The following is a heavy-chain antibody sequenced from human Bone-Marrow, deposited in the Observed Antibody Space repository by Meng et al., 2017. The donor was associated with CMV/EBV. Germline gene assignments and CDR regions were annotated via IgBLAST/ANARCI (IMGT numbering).Heavy chain of an antibody. CDR2: INAGNGNT. Sequence: FTSYAMHWVRQAPGQRLEWMGWINAGNGNTKYSQKFQGRVTITRDTSASTAYMELSSLRSEDTAVYYCVRSTYYYDSSGYYKSYYFDYWGQGTLVTVSS. CDR1: FTSYA. V-gene: IGHV1-3*01. J-gene: IGHJ4*02. D-gene: IGHD3-22*01. CDR3: VRSTYYYDSSGYYKSYYFDY.